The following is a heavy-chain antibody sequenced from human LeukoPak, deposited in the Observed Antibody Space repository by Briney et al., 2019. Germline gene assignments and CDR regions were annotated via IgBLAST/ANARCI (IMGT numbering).Heavy chain of an antibody. CDR2: ISSSTSYI. J-gene: IGHJ4*02. Sequence: GGSLRLSCAGSGFTFSSYSMNWVRQAPGKGLEWVSYISSSTSYIYNADSVKGRFTISRDNAKNSLYLQMNSLRAEDTAVYYCARGQVAARPNYFDSWGQGTLVIVSS. V-gene: IGHV3-21*01. D-gene: IGHD6-6*01. CDR1: GFTFSSYS. CDR3: ARGQVAARPNYFDS.